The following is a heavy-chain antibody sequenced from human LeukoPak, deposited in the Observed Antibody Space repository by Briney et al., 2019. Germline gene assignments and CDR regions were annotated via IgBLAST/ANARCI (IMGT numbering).Heavy chain of an antibody. CDR2: ISAYSGNT. J-gene: IGHJ4*02. V-gene: IGHV1-18*01. CDR3: ARDTESPLGYCTNGVCLGDY. Sequence: ASVKVSCKASGYTFTSYGISWVRQAPGQGLEWMGWISAYSGNTNYAQKLQGRVTMTTDTSTSTAYMELRSLRSDGTAVYYCARDTESPLGYCTNGVCLGDYWGQGTLVTVSS. CDR1: GYTFTSYG. D-gene: IGHD2-8*01.